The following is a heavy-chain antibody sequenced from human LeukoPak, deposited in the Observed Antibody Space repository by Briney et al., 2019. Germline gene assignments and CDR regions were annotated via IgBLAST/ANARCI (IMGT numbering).Heavy chain of an antibody. CDR1: GFTVSTNY. V-gene: IGHV3-53*01. D-gene: IGHD3-3*02. J-gene: IGHJ2*01. CDR2: LYSGSST. CDR3: ARVGDHFHWYLDL. Sequence: SGGSLRLSCAASGFTVSTNYMNWVRQAPGKGLEWVSILYSGSSTYYADSVKGRFTISRDSSKNTLFLQMNDLRAEDTAVYYCARVGDHFHWYLDLWGRGTLVTVSS.